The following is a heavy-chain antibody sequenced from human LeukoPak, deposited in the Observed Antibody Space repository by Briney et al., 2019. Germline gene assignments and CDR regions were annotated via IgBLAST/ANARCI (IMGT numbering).Heavy chain of an antibody. CDR1: GFIFSSYS. Sequence: PGGSLRLSCAASGFIFSSYSMNWVRQAPGKGLEWVSYISSSSSTIYYADSLKGRFTISRDNAKSSLYLQMNSMRAEDTAVYYCARLYSRVGPFDYWSQGTLVTVSS. J-gene: IGHJ4*02. V-gene: IGHV3-48*01. CDR3: ARLYSRVGPFDY. CDR2: ISSSSSTI. D-gene: IGHD5-18*01.